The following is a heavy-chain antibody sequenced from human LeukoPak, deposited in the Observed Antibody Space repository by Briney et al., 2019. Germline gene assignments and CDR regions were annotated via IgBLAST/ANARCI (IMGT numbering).Heavy chain of an antibody. V-gene: IGHV4-61*02. CDR2: IYTSGST. CDR1: GGSISSGSYY. Sequence: PSETLSLTCTVSGGSISSGSYYWSWIRQPAGKGLEWIGRIYTSGSTNYNPSLKSRVSMSVDTSQNQVSLTLRSVTAADTAMYYCARDGGYDPIGFNWFDPWGLGILVIVSS. J-gene: IGHJ5*02. CDR3: ARDGGYDPIGFNWFDP. D-gene: IGHD5-12*01.